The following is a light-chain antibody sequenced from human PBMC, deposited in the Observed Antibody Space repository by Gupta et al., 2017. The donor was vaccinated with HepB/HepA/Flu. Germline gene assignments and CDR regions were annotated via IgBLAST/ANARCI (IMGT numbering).Light chain of an antibody. CDR2: YAS. V-gene: IGKV6D-21*02. Sequence: EIVLTQSPDCPSVSPKEKVTISCRASQSIGRSLIWFQQKPGQSPKLLIKYASESISGVPSRFSGSGSGTDFTLTINSLEADDAAEYYCQQSDTLPRTFGQGTKVEIK. CDR3: QQSDTLPRT. J-gene: IGKJ1*01. CDR1: QSIGRS.